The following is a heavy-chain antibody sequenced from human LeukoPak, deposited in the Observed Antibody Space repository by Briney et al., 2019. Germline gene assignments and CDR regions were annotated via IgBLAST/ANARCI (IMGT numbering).Heavy chain of an antibody. CDR1: GGSISSSSYY. V-gene: IGHV4-39*01. CDR2: IYYSGST. CDR3: ARHPRALNYDSSGLFDY. D-gene: IGHD3-22*01. Sequence: SETLSLTCTVSGGSISSSSYYWGWIRQPPGKGLEWIGSIYYSGSTYYNPSLKSRVTISVDTSKNQFSLKLRSVTAADTAVYYCARHPRALNYDSSGLFDYWGQGTLVTVSS. J-gene: IGHJ4*02.